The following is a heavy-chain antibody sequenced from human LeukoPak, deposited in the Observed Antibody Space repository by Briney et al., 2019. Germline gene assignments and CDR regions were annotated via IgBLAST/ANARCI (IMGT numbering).Heavy chain of an antibody. Sequence: GGSLRLSCAASGFTFDDYAMHWVRQAPGKGLEWVSGISWNSGSIGYADSVKGRFTISRDNAKNSLYLQMNSLRAEDMALYYCAEDIIAVAGGAFDIWGQGTMVTVSS. D-gene: IGHD6-19*01. CDR2: ISWNSGSI. J-gene: IGHJ3*02. CDR3: AEDIIAVAGGAFDI. CDR1: GFTFDDYA. V-gene: IGHV3-9*03.